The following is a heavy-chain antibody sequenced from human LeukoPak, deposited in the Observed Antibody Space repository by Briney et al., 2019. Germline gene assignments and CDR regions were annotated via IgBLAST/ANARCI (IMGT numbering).Heavy chain of an antibody. Sequence: SVKVSCKASGSTFTDYYMHWVRQAPGQGLEWMGGIIPIFGTANYAQKFQGRVTITADKSTSTAYIELSSLRSEDTAVYYCARSSIIAAAGPYYFDYWGQGTLVTVSS. J-gene: IGHJ4*02. CDR3: ARSSIIAAAGPYYFDY. CDR2: IIPIFGTA. CDR1: GSTFTDYY. D-gene: IGHD6-13*01. V-gene: IGHV1-69*06.